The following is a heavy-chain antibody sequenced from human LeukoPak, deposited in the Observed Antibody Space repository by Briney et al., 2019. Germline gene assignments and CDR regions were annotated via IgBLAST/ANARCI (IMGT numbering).Heavy chain of an antibody. CDR1: GGSITSGGYF. D-gene: IGHD3-10*01. Sequence: SETLSLTCTVAGGSITSGGYFWSWIRQHPGKGLEWIGYISYSGNTYYNPSLKSRLTISVDTSKNQFSLKLSSVTAADTAVYYCARSFGESYFDYWGQGILVTVSS. CDR2: ISYSGNT. J-gene: IGHJ4*02. V-gene: IGHV4-31*03. CDR3: ARSFGESYFDY.